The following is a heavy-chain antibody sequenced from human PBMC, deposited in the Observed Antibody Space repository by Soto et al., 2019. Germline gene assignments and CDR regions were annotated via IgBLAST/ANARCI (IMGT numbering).Heavy chain of an antibody. CDR1: GFTFSSYW. J-gene: IGHJ5*02. CDR3: ARPYCGGTNCYSTNWLDP. V-gene: IGHV3-74*01. CDR2: INTDGSST. D-gene: IGHD2-2*01. Sequence: GGSLRLSCAASGFTFSSYWMHWVRQAPGKGLVWVSRINTDGSSTNYADSVKGRFTISRDNAKNTLYLEMNSLRAEDTAVYYCARPYCGGTNCYSTNWLDPWGQGTLVTVSS.